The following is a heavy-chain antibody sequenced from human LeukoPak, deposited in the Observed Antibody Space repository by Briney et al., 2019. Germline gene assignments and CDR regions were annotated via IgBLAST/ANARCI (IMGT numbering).Heavy chain of an antibody. V-gene: IGHV3-30-3*01. CDR1: GFTFRSYW. J-gene: IGHJ4*02. D-gene: IGHD3-3*01. Sequence: LGGSLRLSCAASGFTFRSYWMSWVRQAPGKGLEWVAVISYDGSNKYYADSVKGRFTISRDNSKNTLYLQMNSLRAEDTAVYYCASVEDAEYYDFWSGYYIWGQGTLVTVSS. CDR2: ISYDGSNK. CDR3: ASVEDAEYYDFWSGYYI.